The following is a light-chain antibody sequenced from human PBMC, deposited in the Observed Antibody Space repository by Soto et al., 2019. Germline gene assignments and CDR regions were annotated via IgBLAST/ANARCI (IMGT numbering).Light chain of an antibody. CDR1: QSVSSY. Sequence: EIVLTQSPATLSLSPGERATLSCRASQSVSSYLAWYQQKPGQAPRLLIYDASNMATGIPARFSGSGSGTDFTLTISSLEPEDFAVYYCQQRSNWPPTFCQGTRLEIK. J-gene: IGKJ5*01. CDR3: QQRSNWPPT. CDR2: DAS. V-gene: IGKV3-11*01.